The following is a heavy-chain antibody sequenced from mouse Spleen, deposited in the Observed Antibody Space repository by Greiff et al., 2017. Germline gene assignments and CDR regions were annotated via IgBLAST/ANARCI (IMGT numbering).Heavy chain of an antibody. V-gene: IGHV1S81*02. J-gene: IGHJ4*01. Sequence: QVQLQQSGAELVKPGASVKLSCKASGYTFTSYYMYWVKQRPGQGLEWIGEINPSNGGTNFNEKFKSKATLTVDKSSSTAYMQLSSLTSEDSAVYYCTRCPLGFRRGMDYWGQGTSVTVSS. CDR1: GYTFTSYY. CDR3: TRCPLGFRRGMDY. CDR2: INPSNGGT. D-gene: IGHD2-2*01.